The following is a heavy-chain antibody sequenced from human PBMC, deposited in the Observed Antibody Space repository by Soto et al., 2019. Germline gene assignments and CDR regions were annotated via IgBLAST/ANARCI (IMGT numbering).Heavy chain of an antibody. CDR1: GFTFDDYA. D-gene: IGHD5-12*01. CDR3: AKDMGYDLSPLGYFDY. J-gene: IGHJ4*02. CDR2: ISWNSGSI. Sequence: GGSLRLSCAASGFTFDDYAMRWVRQAPGKGLEWVSGISWNSGSIGYADSVKGRFTISRDNAKNSLYLRMNSLRSEDTALYYCAKDMGYDLSPLGYFDYWGQGTLVTVSS. V-gene: IGHV3-9*01.